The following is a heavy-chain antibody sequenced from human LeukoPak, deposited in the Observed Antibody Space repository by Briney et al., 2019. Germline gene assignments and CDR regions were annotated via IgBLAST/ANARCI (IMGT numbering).Heavy chain of an antibody. D-gene: IGHD6-19*01. J-gene: IGHJ3*02. CDR1: GYTFTSYA. Sequence: ASVKVSCTASGYTFTSYAMHWVRQAPGQRLEWMGWINAGNGNTKYSQKFQGRVTITRDTSASTAYMELSSLRSEDTAVYYCARVKKKYSSIEDAFDIWGQGTMVTVSS. V-gene: IGHV1-3*01. CDR2: INAGNGNT. CDR3: ARVKKKYSSIEDAFDI.